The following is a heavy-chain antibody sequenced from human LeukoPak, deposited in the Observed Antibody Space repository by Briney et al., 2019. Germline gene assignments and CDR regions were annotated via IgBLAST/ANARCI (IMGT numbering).Heavy chain of an antibody. CDR3: ARDRGNDDFDI. CDR1: GGSISTYY. Sequence: WETLSLTCTVSGGSISTYYWSWIRQPPGEGLEWIGHIYYSGTHYYNPSLKSRVTISVDTSKKQFSLKLTSVTAADTAVYYCARDRGNDDFDIWGQGTMVTVSS. D-gene: IGHD3-10*01. CDR2: IYYSGTH. J-gene: IGHJ3*02. V-gene: IGHV4-59*12.